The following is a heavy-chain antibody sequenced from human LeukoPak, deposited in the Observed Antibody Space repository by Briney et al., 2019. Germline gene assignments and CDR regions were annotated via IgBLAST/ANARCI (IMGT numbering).Heavy chain of an antibody. CDR1: GGSISSGGYY. D-gene: IGHD3-10*01. Sequence: SQTLSLTCTVSGGSISSGGYYWSWIRQHPGKGLEWIGYIYYSGSTYYNPSLKSRVTISVDTSKNQFSLKLSSVTAADTAVYYCARDRITMVRGVMGAATNNNWFDPWGQGTLVTVSS. V-gene: IGHV4-31*03. CDR3: ARDRITMVRGVMGAATNNNWFDP. CDR2: IYYSGST. J-gene: IGHJ5*02.